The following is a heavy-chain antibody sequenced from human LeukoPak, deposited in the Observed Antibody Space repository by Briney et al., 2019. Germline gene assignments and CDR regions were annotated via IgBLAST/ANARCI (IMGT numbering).Heavy chain of an antibody. CDR2: IIPMYGTA. Sequence: GASVKVSCKASGGTFTTYTISWVRQAPGQGLEWMGGIIPMYGTANYAQTFQDRVTITADKSTSTAYMELTSLTSEDTAMYYCARSVPKSNLGYCSSSNCYGLDYWGQGTLVTVSS. CDR1: GGTFTTYT. J-gene: IGHJ4*02. CDR3: ARSVPKSNLGYCSSSNCYGLDY. V-gene: IGHV1-69*06. D-gene: IGHD2-2*01.